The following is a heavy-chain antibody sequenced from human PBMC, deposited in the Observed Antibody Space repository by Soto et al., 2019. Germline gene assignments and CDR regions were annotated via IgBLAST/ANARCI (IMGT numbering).Heavy chain of an antibody. Sequence: SETLSLTCTVSGGSISSGGYYWSWIRQHPGRGLEWIGYIYYSGSTYYNPSLKSRVTISVDTSKNQFSLKLSSVTAADTAVYYCARDRGDIVVANGAFDIWGQGTMVTVSS. D-gene: IGHD2-15*01. CDR3: ARDRGDIVVANGAFDI. CDR2: IYYSGST. J-gene: IGHJ3*02. V-gene: IGHV4-31*03. CDR1: GGSISSGGYY.